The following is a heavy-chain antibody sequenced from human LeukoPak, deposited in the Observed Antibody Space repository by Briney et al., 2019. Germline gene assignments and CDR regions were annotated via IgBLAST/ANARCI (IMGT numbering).Heavy chain of an antibody. CDR1: GFTFSSYW. J-gene: IGHJ6*03. V-gene: IGHV3-74*01. Sequence: GGSLRLSCAASGFTFSSYWMHWVRQAPGKGLVWVSRINSDGSSTSYADSVKGRFTISRDNAKNTLYLQMNSLRAEDTAVYYCARAGIFGVVNYYYNMDVWGKGTTVTVSS. CDR3: ARAGIFGVVNYYYNMDV. CDR2: INSDGSST. D-gene: IGHD3-3*01.